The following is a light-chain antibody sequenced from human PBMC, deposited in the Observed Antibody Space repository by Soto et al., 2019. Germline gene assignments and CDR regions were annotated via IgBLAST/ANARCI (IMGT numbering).Light chain of an antibody. CDR1: QSIDRY. CDR3: QQSSITPWT. V-gene: IGKV1-39*01. CDR2: AAS. J-gene: IGKJ1*01. Sequence: DVQMTQSPSSLSASVGDRVTITCRASQSIDRYLNWYQQKPGKAPKFLIYAASTLESGVPSRFSGSGSGTDFTLTISSLQPDDYATYYCQQSSITPWTFGQGTMVDIK.